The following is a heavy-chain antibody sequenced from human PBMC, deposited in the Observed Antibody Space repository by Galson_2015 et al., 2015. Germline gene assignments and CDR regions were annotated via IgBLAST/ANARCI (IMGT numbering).Heavy chain of an antibody. CDR1: GFIFSSYG. Sequence: SLRLSCAASGFIFSSYGMHWLRQAPGKGLEWVAVIWYDGSNKYYADSVKGRFTISRVNSKNALYLQMNSLRAEDTAVYYCARESVSKFDYWGQGTLVTVS. J-gene: IGHJ4*02. V-gene: IGHV3-33*01. CDR3: ARESVSKFDY. D-gene: IGHD5/OR15-5a*01. CDR2: IWYDGSNK.